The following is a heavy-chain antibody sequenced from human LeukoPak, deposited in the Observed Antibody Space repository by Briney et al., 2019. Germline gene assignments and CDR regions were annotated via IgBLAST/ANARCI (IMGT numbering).Heavy chain of an antibody. J-gene: IGHJ4*02. Sequence: GGSLRVSCAASGFNFRSYAMSWVRQAPGKGLEWVSTVTGGAVATYYADSVRGRHTISRDNSKNTLYLQMNSLRAEDTAVYYCARDSPLKGYNSGWATDSFDFWGQGTLVTVSS. CDR2: VTGGAVAT. CDR1: GFNFRSYA. D-gene: IGHD6-19*01. V-gene: IGHV3-23*01. CDR3: ARDSPLKGYNSGWATDSFDF.